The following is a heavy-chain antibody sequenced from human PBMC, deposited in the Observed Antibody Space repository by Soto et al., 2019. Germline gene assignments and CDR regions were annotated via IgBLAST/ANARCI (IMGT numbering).Heavy chain of an antibody. J-gene: IGHJ6*02. CDR3: AREEGATIPKYYYYGMDV. CDR1: GGTFSSYA. CDR2: IIPIFGTA. D-gene: IGHD5-12*01. Sequence: QVPLVQSGAEVKKPGSSVKVSCKASGGTFSSYAIIWVRQAPGQGLEWMGGIIPIFGTANYAQKFQGRVTITADEYTNTAYMERGSLRSEDTAVYYCAREEGATIPKYYYYGMDVWGQGTTVTVSS. V-gene: IGHV1-69*01.